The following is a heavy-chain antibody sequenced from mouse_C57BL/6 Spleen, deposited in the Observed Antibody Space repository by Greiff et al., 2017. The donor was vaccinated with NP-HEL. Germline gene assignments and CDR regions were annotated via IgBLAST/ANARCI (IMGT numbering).Heavy chain of an antibody. J-gene: IGHJ4*01. CDR1: GFTFSDYY. V-gene: IGHV5-16*01. CDR3: ARERVVTNAMDY. Sequence: EVKLVESEGGLVQPGSSMKLSCTASGFTFSDYYMAWVRQVPEKGLEWVANINYDGSSTYYLDSLKSRFIISRDNAKNILYLQMSSLKSEDTATYYCARERVVTNAMDYWGQGTSVTVSS. CDR2: INYDGSST. D-gene: IGHD2-3*01.